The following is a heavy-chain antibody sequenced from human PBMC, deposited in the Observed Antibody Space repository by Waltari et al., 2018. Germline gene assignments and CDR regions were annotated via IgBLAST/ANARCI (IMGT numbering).Heavy chain of an antibody. CDR3: AIHGPYYDFWSGYSGHHYYYYMDV. J-gene: IGHJ6*03. D-gene: IGHD3-3*01. V-gene: IGHV4-34*01. Sequence: QVQLQQWGAGLLKPSETLSLTCAVYGGSFSGYYWSWIRPPPGKGLEWLGEINHSGSTNYNPSLKSRVTISVDTSKNQFSLKLSSVTAADTAVYYCAIHGPYYDFWSGYSGHHYYYYMDVWGKGTTVTVSS. CDR2: INHSGST. CDR1: GGSFSGYY.